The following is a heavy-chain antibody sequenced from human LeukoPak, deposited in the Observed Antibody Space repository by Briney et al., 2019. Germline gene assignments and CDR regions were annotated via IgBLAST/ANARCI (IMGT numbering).Heavy chain of an antibody. D-gene: IGHD2-21*02. CDR1: GYTFTSYD. V-gene: IGHV1-8*01. J-gene: IGHJ6*03. CDR2: MNPNSGNT. Sequence: ASVKVSCKASGYTFTSYDINWVRQATGQGLEWMGWMNPNSGNTGYAQKFQGRVTMTRNTSISTAYMELSSLRSEDTAVYYCARGRGVTPPKYYYYYMDVWGKGTTVTVSS. CDR3: ARGRGVTPPKYYYYYMDV.